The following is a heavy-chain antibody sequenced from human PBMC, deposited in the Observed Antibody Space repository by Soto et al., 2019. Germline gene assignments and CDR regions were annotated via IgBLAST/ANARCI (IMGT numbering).Heavy chain of an antibody. CDR1: VFTFSSYS. CDR2: ISGSGGST. V-gene: IGHV3-23*01. J-gene: IGHJ4*02. Sequence: PGGSLRLSCASSVFTFSSYSMSCVRHSPGKGLEWVSAISGSGGSTYYADSVKGRFTISRDNSKNTLYLQMSSLRAEDTAVYYCATGKGTFLECWGQGTLVIVS. D-gene: IGHD1-1*01. CDR3: ATGKGTFLEC.